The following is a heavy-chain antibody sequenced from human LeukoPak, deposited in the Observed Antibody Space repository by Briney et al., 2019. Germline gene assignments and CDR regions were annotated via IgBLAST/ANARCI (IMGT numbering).Heavy chain of an antibody. CDR3: ASRFMGTGYIVH. D-gene: IGHD3/OR15-3a*01. CDR1: GGSISSSSYY. CDR2: IYYSGST. V-gene: IGHV4-39*01. Sequence: SETLSLTCTVSGGSISSSSYYWGWIRQPPGKWLEWIGSIYYSGSTYYNPSLKSRVTISVDTSKNQFSLKLSSVTAADTAVYYCASRFMGTGYIVHWGQGTLVTVSS. J-gene: IGHJ4*02.